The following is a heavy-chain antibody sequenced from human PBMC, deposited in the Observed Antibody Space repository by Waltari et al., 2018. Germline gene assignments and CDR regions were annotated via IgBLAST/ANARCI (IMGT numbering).Heavy chain of an antibody. D-gene: IGHD6-6*01. Sequence: EVQLVESGGGLVQPGGSLRLSCAASGFTVSSNYMSWVRQAPGKGLEWVSVVDGGRSTYFAASVNGRFTISRVNSRNTLFLQMPSLRAEDTAVYVCASPQYSSNWPGSLGQRTLVTVSS. CDR2: VDGGRST. V-gene: IGHV3-66*02. CDR1: GFTVSSNY. CDR3: ASPQYSSNWPGS. J-gene: IGHJ5*01.